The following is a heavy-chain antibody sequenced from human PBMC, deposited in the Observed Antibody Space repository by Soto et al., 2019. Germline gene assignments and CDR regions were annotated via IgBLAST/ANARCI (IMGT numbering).Heavy chain of an antibody. Sequence: QVQLVESGGGVVQPGRSLRLSCAASGFTFSSYAMHWVRQAPGKGLEWVAVISYDGSNKYYADSVKGRFTISRDNSKNTLYLQMNSLRAEDTAVYYCARGGGSSSSLYYYYGMDVWGQGTTVTVSS. V-gene: IGHV3-30-3*01. CDR2: ISYDGSNK. CDR3: ARGGGSSSSLYYYYGMDV. CDR1: GFTFSSYA. D-gene: IGHD6-6*01. J-gene: IGHJ6*02.